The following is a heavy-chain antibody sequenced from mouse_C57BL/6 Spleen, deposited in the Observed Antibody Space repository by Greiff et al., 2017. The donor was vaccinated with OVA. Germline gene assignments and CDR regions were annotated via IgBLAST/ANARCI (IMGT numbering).Heavy chain of an antibody. Sequence: QVQLQQPGAELVKPGASVKMSCKASGYTFTSYWITWVKQRPGQGLEWIGDLYPGSGSTNYNEKFKSKATLTVDTSSSTAYMQLSSLTSEHSAVYYCARLTTVVALYYYAMDYWGQGTSVTVSS. J-gene: IGHJ4*01. V-gene: IGHV1-55*01. D-gene: IGHD1-1*01. CDR1: GYTFTSYW. CDR2: LYPGSGST. CDR3: ARLTTVVALYYYAMDY.